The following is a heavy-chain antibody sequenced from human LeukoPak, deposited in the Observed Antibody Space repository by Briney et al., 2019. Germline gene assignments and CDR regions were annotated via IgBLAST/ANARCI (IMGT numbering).Heavy chain of an antibody. CDR2: INPSGGST. V-gene: IGHV1-46*01. J-gene: IGHJ4*02. CDR3: ARNYYYDSSGYYFDY. CDR1: GYTFTSYY. D-gene: IGHD3-22*01. Sequence: ASVKVSCKASGYTFTSYYMHWVRQAPGQGLEWMGIINPSGGSTSYALKFQGRVTMTRDMSTSTVYMELSSLRSEDTAVYYCARNYYYDSSGYYFDYWGQGTLVTVSS.